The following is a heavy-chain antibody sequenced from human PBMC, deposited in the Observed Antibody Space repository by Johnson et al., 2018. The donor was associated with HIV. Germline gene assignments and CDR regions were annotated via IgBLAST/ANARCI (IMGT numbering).Heavy chain of an antibody. Sequence: VQLVESGGGVVRPGGSLRLACAATGFTFSRYAMHWVRQASGKGLEWVGRIRSNANSYATAYAASVKGRFTISRDDSKNTAYLQMNSLKTEDSAVYYCTSRYSSNWWGYAFDIWGQGTVVTVSS. CDR2: IRSNANSYAT. J-gene: IGHJ3*02. D-gene: IGHD6-13*01. CDR1: GFTFSRYA. CDR3: TSRYSSNWWGYAFDI. V-gene: IGHV3-73*01.